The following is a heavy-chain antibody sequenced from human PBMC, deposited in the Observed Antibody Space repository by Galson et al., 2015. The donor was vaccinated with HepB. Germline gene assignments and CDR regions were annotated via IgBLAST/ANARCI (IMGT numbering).Heavy chain of an antibody. CDR1: GFTFDDYA. Sequence: SLRLSCAASGFTFDDYAMHWVRQAPGKGLEWVSGISWNSGSIGYADSVKGRFTISRDSAKNSLYLQMNSLRAEDTALYYCAKGLSHSYYYGMDVWGQGTTVTVS. CDR2: ISWNSGSI. CDR3: AKGLSHSYYYGMDV. V-gene: IGHV3-9*01. J-gene: IGHJ6*02.